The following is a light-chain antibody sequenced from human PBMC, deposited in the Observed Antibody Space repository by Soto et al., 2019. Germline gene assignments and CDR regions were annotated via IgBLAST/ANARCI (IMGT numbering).Light chain of an antibody. CDR2: GAS. CDR1: QSVNSNY. J-gene: IGKJ1*01. Sequence: ESVLTQSPGTLSLAPGEGATLSCRASQSVNSNYLAWYQQKPGQAPRLLIYGASTRATGIPDRFSGSGSGTDFTLTISRLEPEDSAVYYCQQYGSSPTWTFGQGTKVDIK. V-gene: IGKV3-20*01. CDR3: QQYGSSPTWT.